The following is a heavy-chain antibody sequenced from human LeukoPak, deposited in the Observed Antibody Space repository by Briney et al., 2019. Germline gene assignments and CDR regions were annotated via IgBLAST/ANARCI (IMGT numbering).Heavy chain of an antibody. D-gene: IGHD6-13*01. CDR3: ARVVGLTGYSSSWYSGYYYYMDV. Sequence: SVKVSCKASGGTFSSYAISWVRQAPGQGLEWIGGIIPIFGTTNYPQKCQDRVTITADKSTSTAYMELRSLRSEDTAVSYCARVVGLTGYSSSWYSGYYYYMDVWGKGTTVTVSS. V-gene: IGHV1-69*06. J-gene: IGHJ6*03. CDR2: IIPIFGTT. CDR1: GGTFSSYA.